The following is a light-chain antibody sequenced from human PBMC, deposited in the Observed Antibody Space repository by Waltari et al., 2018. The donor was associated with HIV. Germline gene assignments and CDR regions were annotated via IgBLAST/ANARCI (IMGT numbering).Light chain of an antibody. CDR1: SSNIGSNY. CDR3: AAWDDSLSGWV. CDR2: RNN. J-gene: IGLJ3*02. V-gene: IGLV1-47*01. Sequence: QSVLTQPPSASGTPGQRVTISCSGSSSNIGSNYVYWYQQLPGTAPKLLIYRNNQRPSGVPDRVSGSKAGTAASLAISGLRSEDEADYYWAAWDDSLSGWVFGGGTKLTVL.